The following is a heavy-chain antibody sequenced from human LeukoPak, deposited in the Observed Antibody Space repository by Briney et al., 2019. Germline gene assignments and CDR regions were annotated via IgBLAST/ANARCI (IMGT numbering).Heavy chain of an antibody. V-gene: IGHV3-11*06. Sequence: GGSLRLSCAASGFTFSDYYMSWIRQAPGKGLEWVSYIDARSGITYYADSVQGRFTISRDNAQESVFLQMNSLRADDTAVYYCARTYDFGRGPPGDAFDNWGPGTLVTVSS. CDR1: GFTFSDYY. J-gene: IGHJ3*02. D-gene: IGHD3-3*01. CDR3: ARTYDFGRGPPGDAFDN. CDR2: IDARSGIT.